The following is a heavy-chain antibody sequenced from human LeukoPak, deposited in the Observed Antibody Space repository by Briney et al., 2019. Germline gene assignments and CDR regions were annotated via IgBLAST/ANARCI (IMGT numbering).Heavy chain of an antibody. J-gene: IGHJ4*03. V-gene: IGHV7-4-1*02. CDR3: ARNVHIAAAGTPPDY. D-gene: IGHD6-13*01. CDR2: INTNTGNP. CDR1: GYTLTSYA. Sequence: GSVKVSCKGSGYTLTSYAMNWVRQAPGKGLEWTGWINTNTGNPPYVQGFTGRLVFSLDTSVSTAYLQTSSLTDEDTAVYYCARNVHIAAAGTPPDYSGQGRLGTVSS.